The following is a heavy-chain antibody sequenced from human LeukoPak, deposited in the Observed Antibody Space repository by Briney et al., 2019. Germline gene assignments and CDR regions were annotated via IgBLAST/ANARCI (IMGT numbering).Heavy chain of an antibody. Sequence: SETLSLTCIVSGVSISSGGSYWGWIRQAPGKGLEWIGSIYHTGSTYYSPSLRSRVSISVDTSKNQFSLRLNSVTAADTAVYYCARDHITMVRGVSIELYAFDIWGQGTMVTVSS. V-gene: IGHV4-39*07. CDR1: GVSISSGGSY. D-gene: IGHD3-10*01. J-gene: IGHJ3*02. CDR2: IYHTGST. CDR3: ARDHITMVRGVSIELYAFDI.